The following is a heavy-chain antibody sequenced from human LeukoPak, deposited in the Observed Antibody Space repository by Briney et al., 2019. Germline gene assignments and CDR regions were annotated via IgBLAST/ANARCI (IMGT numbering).Heavy chain of an antibody. V-gene: IGHV4-34*01. CDR1: GGSFSGYY. Sequence: SETLSLTCAVYGGSFSGYYWSWIRQPPGKGLEWIGEINHSGSTNYNPSLKSRVTISVDTSKNQFSLKLSSVTAADTAVYYCARGHSSSWYRRGLGGYYYGMDAWGQGTTVTVSS. CDR3: ARGHSSSWYRRGLGGYYYGMDA. CDR2: INHSGST. J-gene: IGHJ6*02. D-gene: IGHD6-13*01.